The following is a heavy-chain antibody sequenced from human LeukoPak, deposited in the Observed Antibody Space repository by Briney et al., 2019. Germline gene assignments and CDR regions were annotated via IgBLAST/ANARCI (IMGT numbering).Heavy chain of an antibody. CDR3: ARVKWELLAGPFEY. J-gene: IGHJ4*02. CDR2: LYSSGTT. D-gene: IGHD1-26*01. Sequence: SETLSLTCTVSGDSISSGSYYWSWIRQPAGKGLEWIGRLYSSGTTNYNPSLKSRVSMSVDTPKNQCSLMLSSVTAADTAVYYCARVKWELLAGPFEYWGQGTLVTVSS. CDR1: GDSISSGSYY. V-gene: IGHV4-61*02.